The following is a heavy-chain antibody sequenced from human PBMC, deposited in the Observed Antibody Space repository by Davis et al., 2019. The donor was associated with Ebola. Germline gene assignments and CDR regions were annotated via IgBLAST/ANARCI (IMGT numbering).Heavy chain of an antibody. V-gene: IGHV3-30*02. J-gene: IGHJ4*02. D-gene: IGHD1-26*01. CDR3: AKDLGALGSI. CDR1: GFTFGNYG. Sequence: PGGSLRLSCAASGFTFGNYGMHWVRQAPGKGLEWVSFIPYDGSNVYYEDAVQGRFSSSRDNSNNTLYLQMNSLRPEDTAVYYCAKDLGALGSIWGQGTLVTVSS. CDR2: IPYDGSNV.